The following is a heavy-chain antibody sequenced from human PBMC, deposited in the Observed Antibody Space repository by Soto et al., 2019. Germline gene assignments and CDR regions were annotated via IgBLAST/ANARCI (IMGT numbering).Heavy chain of an antibody. CDR3: ARVRPRGAATTDDAFDI. Sequence: QVQLVQSGAEVKKPGSSVKVSCKASGSTFSSYAISWVRQAPGQGLEWMGGIIPIFGTANYAQKFQGRVTITADESTSKAYRGLSSLRSEETAVYYCARVRPRGAATTDDAFDIWGQGTMVTVSS. CDR2: IIPIFGTA. V-gene: IGHV1-69*01. D-gene: IGHD2-15*01. CDR1: GSTFSSYA. J-gene: IGHJ3*02.